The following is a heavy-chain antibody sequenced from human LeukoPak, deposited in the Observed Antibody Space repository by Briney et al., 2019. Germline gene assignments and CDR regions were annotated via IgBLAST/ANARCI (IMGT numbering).Heavy chain of an antibody. D-gene: IGHD6-13*01. CDR1: GFTFSSYG. V-gene: IGHV3-33*01. Sequence: PGGSLRLSCAASGFTFSSYGMHWVRQAPGKGLEWVAVIWYDGSNKYYADSVKGRFTISRDNSKNTLYLQMSSLRAEDTAVYYCARDGDIAAAGTGDYWGQGTLVTVSS. CDR3: ARDGDIAAAGTGDY. J-gene: IGHJ4*02. CDR2: IWYDGSNK.